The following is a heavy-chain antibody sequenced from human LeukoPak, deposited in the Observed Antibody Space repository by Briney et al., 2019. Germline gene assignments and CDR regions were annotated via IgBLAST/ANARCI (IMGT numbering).Heavy chain of an antibody. CDR2: IKRDGSEK. J-gene: IGHJ6*03. D-gene: IGHD2-2*01. CDR3: ARDQRDIVVVPAAQSYYYYYYMDV. V-gene: IGHV3-7*01. Sequence: GGSLRLSCAASGFTFSSYWMSWVRQAPGKGLEWVANIKRDGSEKYYVDSVKGRFTISRDNAKNSLYLQMNSLRAEDTAVYYCARDQRDIVVVPAAQSYYYYYYMDVWGKGTTVTVSS. CDR1: GFTFSSYW.